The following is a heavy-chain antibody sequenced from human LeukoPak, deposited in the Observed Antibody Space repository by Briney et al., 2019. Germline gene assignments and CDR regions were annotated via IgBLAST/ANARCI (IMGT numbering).Heavy chain of an antibody. V-gene: IGHV4-39*02. CDR3: AREAPPYSGYETNWYFDL. Sequence: SSETLSLTCTVSGGSISSSSYYWGWIRQPPGKGLEWIGSIYYSESTYYNPSLKSRVTISVDTSKNQFSLKLSSVTAADTAVYYCAREAPPYSGYETNWYFDLWGRGTLVTVSS. D-gene: IGHD5-12*01. CDR2: IYYSEST. J-gene: IGHJ2*01. CDR1: GGSISSSSYY.